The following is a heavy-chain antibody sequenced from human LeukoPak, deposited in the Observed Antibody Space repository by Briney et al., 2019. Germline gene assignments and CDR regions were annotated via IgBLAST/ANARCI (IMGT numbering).Heavy chain of an antibody. Sequence: GASVKVSCKASGYSFTGYYIYWVRQAPGQGLEWMGRIIPTSGDTEYAPNFQGRVTMTRDTSLSTVYMELRDMRSDDTAVYYCARGNYLDFWGQGTLVTVSS. CDR1: GYSFTGYY. J-gene: IGHJ4*02. CDR2: IIPTSGDT. V-gene: IGHV1-2*06. CDR3: ARGNYLDF.